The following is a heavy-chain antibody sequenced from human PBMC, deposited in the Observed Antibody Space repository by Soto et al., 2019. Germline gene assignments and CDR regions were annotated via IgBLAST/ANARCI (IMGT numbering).Heavy chain of an antibody. D-gene: IGHD3-22*01. CDR2: ISAYDGQT. J-gene: IGHJ4*02. Sequence: ASVKVSCKASGDGFSNYGFSWVRQAPGQGLEWLGWISAYDGQTNYTKKFQGRVTMTTDTSSSTAFMELRSLRSDDTAVYYCATVWYYDSTGYYAFDYWGLGTLVTVSS. V-gene: IGHV1-18*01. CDR3: ATVWYYDSTGYYAFDY. CDR1: GDGFSNYG.